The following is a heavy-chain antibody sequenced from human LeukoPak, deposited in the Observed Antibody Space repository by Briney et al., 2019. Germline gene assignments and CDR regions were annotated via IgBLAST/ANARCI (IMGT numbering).Heavy chain of an antibody. V-gene: IGHV1-18*01. CDR3: ATGRNYYDSSGYFLDY. D-gene: IGHD3-22*01. Sequence: ASVKVSCKASGHTFTSYGISWVRQAPGQGLEWMGWISAYNGNTNYAQKLQGRVTMTTDTSTSTAYMELRSLRSDDTAVYYCATGRNYYDSSGYFLDYWGQGTLVTVSS. CDR2: ISAYNGNT. CDR1: GHTFTSYG. J-gene: IGHJ4*02.